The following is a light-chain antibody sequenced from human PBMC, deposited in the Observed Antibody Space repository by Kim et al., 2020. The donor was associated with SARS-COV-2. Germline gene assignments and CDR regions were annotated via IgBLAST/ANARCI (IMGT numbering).Light chain of an antibody. CDR2: AAS. CDR3: QRADSFPLG. J-gene: IGKJ4*01. Sequence: ASVGDSVTITCRASQDISSWLAWYQQKPGKAPKLLISAASSLQSGVPSRFSGSGSGTDFTLTISSLQPEDFASYYCQRADSFPLGFGGGTKVDIK. V-gene: IGKV1-12*01. CDR1: QDISSW.